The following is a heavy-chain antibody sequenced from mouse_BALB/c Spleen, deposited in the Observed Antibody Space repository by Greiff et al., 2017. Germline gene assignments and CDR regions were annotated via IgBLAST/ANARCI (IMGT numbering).Heavy chain of an antibody. CDR2: ISCYNGAT. CDR3: ARGDYGSSQGYAMDY. Sequence: LVKTGASVKISCKASGYSFTGYYMHWVKQSHGKSLEWIGYISCYNGATSYNQKFKGKATFTVDTSSSTAYMQFNSLTSEDSAVYYCARGDYGSSQGYAMDYWGQGTSVTVSS. V-gene: IGHV1S34*01. J-gene: IGHJ4*01. D-gene: IGHD1-1*01. CDR1: GYSFTGYY.